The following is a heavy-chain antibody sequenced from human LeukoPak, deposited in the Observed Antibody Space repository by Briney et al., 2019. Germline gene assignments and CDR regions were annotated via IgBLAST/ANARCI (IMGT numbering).Heavy chain of an antibody. V-gene: IGHV1-24*01. J-gene: IGHJ4*02. CDR2: IDFEDGET. CDR1: GYTLTELS. D-gene: IGHD1-26*01. Sequence: GASVKVSCKVSGYTLTELSIHWVRQAPGKGLEWMGGIDFEDGETTYAQKFQGRVTMTEDTPTDTAYMDLRSLRSEDTAVYYCATELPRELLSYWGQGTLVTVSS. CDR3: ATELPRELLSY.